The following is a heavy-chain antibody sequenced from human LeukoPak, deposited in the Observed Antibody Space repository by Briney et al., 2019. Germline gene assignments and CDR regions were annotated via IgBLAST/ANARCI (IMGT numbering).Heavy chain of an antibody. Sequence: ASVKVSCKASGYTFTSYGISWVRQAPGQGLEWMGWINPNSGGTNYAQKFQGRVTMTRDTSISTAYMELSRLRSDDTAVYYCARALMEAPFDYWGQGTLVTVSS. CDR2: INPNSGGT. CDR1: GYTFTSYG. V-gene: IGHV1-2*02. J-gene: IGHJ4*02. D-gene: IGHD2-8*01. CDR3: ARALMEAPFDY.